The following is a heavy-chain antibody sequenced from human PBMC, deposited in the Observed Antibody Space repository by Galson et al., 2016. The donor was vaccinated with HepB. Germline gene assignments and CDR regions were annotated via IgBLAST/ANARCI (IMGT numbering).Heavy chain of an antibody. V-gene: IGHV3-53*01. CDR1: GITVTTNY. D-gene: IGHD5-24*01. J-gene: IGHJ5*02. Sequence: SLRLSCAASGITVTTNYISWVRQAPGKGLEWVAILYSGGTTVYADSVRGRFTISRDDSKNTVHRQMNSLRVEDTAMYFCASAHTITTIWGSWGQGTLVTVSS. CDR2: LYSGGTT. CDR3: ASAHTITTIWGS.